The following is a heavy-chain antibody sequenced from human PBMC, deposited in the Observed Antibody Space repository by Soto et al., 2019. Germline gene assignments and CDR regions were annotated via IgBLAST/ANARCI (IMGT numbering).Heavy chain of an antibody. CDR1: GDSISGTIYY. V-gene: IGHV4-39*02. D-gene: IGHD6-13*01. Sequence: SETLSLTCIVSGDSISGTIYYWGWIRQPPGKGLEWIGSIYYSGSTYYNPSLKSRVTISVDTSKSHFSLKLTSVTAADTAVYYCARPGGSGWFYFDSWGQGSQVTVSS. CDR3: ARPGGSGWFYFDS. J-gene: IGHJ4*02. CDR2: IYYSGST.